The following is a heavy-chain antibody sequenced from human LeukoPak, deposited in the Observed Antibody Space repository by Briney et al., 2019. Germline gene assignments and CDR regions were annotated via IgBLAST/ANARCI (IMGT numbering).Heavy chain of an antibody. J-gene: IGHJ4*02. D-gene: IGHD5-24*01. V-gene: IGHV3-23*01. CDR1: GVTFSSSA. Sequence: GGSLRLSCAPSGVTFSSSAMSWVRQAPGKGLEWVSNISGSGSGGSTYYADSVKGRFTISRDNSKNTLYLQMNSLRAEDTAVYYGAKSGYNRFDYWGQGTLVTVSS. CDR2: ISGSGSGGST. CDR3: AKSGYNRFDY.